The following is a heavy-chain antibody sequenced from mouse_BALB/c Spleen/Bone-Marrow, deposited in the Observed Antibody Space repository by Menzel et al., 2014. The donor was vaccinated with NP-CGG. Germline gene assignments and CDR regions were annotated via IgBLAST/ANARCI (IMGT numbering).Heavy chain of an antibody. CDR2: ISDGVSYA. Sequence: VQLKESGGGLVKPGGSLKLSCAASGFTFSDYYMFWVRQTPEKRLEWVATISDGVSYAYYPDSVKGRFTIPRDNARNNLYLQMSSLKSEDTAMYYCARAPPYDFYAMDYWGQGTSVTVSS. V-gene: IGHV5-4*02. D-gene: IGHD2-13*01. CDR3: ARAPPYDFYAMDY. CDR1: GFTFSDYY. J-gene: IGHJ4*01.